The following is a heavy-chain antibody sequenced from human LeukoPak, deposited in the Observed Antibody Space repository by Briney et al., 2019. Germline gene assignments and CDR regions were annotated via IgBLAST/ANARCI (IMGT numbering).Heavy chain of an antibody. D-gene: IGHD3-3*01. J-gene: IGHJ4*02. Sequence: ASVKVCCKASGYSFTSYGISWVRQAPGQGLGWMGWIGAYNGNTNYAQKLQGRVTMTTDTSTSTAYMELRSLRSDDTAVYYCARERFHYDFWSGYYTDYWGQGTLVTVSS. CDR1: GYSFTSYG. CDR2: IGAYNGNT. V-gene: IGHV1-18*01. CDR3: ARERFHYDFWSGYYTDY.